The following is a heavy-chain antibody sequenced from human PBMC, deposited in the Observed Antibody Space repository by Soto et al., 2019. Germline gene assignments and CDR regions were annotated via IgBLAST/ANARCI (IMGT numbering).Heavy chain of an antibody. D-gene: IGHD2-8*01. V-gene: IGHV1-18*01. Sequence: ASVKVSCKASGYTFTSYGISWVRQAPGQGLEWMGWISAYNGNTNCAQKLQGRVTMTTDTSTSTAYMELRSLRSDDTAVYYCARDRERPYFPYCTNGVCRDPPDYWGQGTLVTVSS. CDR3: ARDRERPYFPYCTNGVCRDPPDY. J-gene: IGHJ4*02. CDR1: GYTFTSYG. CDR2: ISAYNGNT.